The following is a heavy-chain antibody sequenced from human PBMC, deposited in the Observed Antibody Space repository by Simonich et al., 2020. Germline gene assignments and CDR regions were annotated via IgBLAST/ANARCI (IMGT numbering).Heavy chain of an antibody. V-gene: IGHV4-38-2*01. D-gene: IGHD6-13*01. CDR2: IYHSGST. J-gene: IGHJ6*02. Sequence: QVQLQESGPGLVKPSETLSLTCAVSGYSISSGYYWGWIRQPPGKGLEWIGSIYHSGSTYYTPPRKSRVTISVDTSKNQFSLKLSSVTAADTAVYYCARVGYSNYYYYGMDVWGQGTTVTVSS. CDR1: GYSISSGYY. CDR3: ARVGYSNYYYYGMDV.